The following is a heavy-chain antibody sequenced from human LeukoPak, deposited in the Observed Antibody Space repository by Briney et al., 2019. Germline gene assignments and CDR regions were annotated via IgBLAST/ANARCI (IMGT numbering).Heavy chain of an antibody. CDR2: TFIDGNT. V-gene: IGHV3-66*01. CDR1: GFTIHGIY. J-gene: IGHJ4*02. CDR3: ARDFVPGPPGDY. D-gene: IGHD2-2*01. Sequence: GGSLRFSCAASGFTIHGIYMTWVRQALGKGLEWVAVTFIDGNTHYADSVKGRFTVSRDNSQNTIYLQMNSLRVEDTAVYYCARDFVPGPPGDYWGQGTLVTVSS.